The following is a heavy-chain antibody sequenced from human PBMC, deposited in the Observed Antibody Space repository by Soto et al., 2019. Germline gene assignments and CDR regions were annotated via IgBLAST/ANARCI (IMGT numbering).Heavy chain of an antibody. CDR3: ARDGGDSSGYYPYYFDY. J-gene: IGHJ4*02. CDR1: GGSISSYY. V-gene: IGHV4-59*01. Sequence: PSETLSLTCTVSGGSISSYYWSWIRQPPGKGLEWIGYIYYSGSTNYNPSLKSRVTISVDTSKNQFSLKLSSVTAADTAVYYCARDGGDSSGYYPYYFDYWGQGTLVTVSS. D-gene: IGHD3-22*01. CDR2: IYYSGST.